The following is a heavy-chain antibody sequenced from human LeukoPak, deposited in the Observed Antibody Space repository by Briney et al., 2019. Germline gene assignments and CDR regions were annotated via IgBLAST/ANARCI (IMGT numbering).Heavy chain of an antibody. CDR3: ARTVRGYYYDSSGYYAGRRGAFDI. V-gene: IGHV4-39*07. D-gene: IGHD3-22*01. CDR1: SGSISSRSYY. Sequence: SETLSLTCTVSSGSISSRSYYWGWIRQPPGKGLEWIGRIYYSGSTYYNPSLKSRVTISVDTSKNQFSLKLSSVTAADAAVYYCARTVRGYYYDSSGYYAGRRGAFDIWGQGTMVTVSS. J-gene: IGHJ3*02. CDR2: IYYSGST.